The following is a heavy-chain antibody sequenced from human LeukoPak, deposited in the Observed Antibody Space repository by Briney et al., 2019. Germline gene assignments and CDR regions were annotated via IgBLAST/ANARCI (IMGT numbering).Heavy chain of an antibody. J-gene: IGHJ2*01. Sequence: SETLSLTYSVSGGSISTYYWSWIRQPAGKGLEWIGRIYTSGSTNYNPSLKSRVSISVDTSKNQFSLKLSSVTAADTAVYYCARRGGYGDWYFDLWGRGTLVTVSS. CDR1: GGSISTYY. D-gene: IGHD5-12*01. CDR3: ARRGGYGDWYFDL. CDR2: IYTSGST. V-gene: IGHV4-4*07.